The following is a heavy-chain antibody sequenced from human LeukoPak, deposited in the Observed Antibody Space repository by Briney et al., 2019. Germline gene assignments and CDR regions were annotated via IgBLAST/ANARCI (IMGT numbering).Heavy chain of an antibody. J-gene: IGHJ4*02. D-gene: IGHD3-10*01. CDR1: GFTFSNSW. CDR2: IKPDGSQT. Sequence: PGGSLRLSCAASGFTFSNSWINWDRQALGKGLEWVANIKPDGSQTFYLDSVKGRFTVSRDNAKHSAYLQMNSLRAEDTAVYYCFGSGSYSKWDQGTLVTVSS. CDR3: FGSGSYSK. V-gene: IGHV3-7*01.